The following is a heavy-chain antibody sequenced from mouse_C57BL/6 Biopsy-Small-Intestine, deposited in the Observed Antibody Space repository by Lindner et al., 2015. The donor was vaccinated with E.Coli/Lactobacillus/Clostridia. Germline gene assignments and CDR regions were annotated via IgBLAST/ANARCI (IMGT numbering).Heavy chain of an antibody. CDR3: ARDDYPAY. D-gene: IGHD2-4*01. V-gene: IGHV1-81*01. CDR1: GYTFTSYG. J-gene: IGHJ3*01. Sequence: VQLQESGAELARPGASVKLSCKASGYTFTSYGISWVKQRTGQGLEWIGEIYPRSGNTYYNEKFKGKATLTAGKSSSTAYMELRSLTSEDSAVYFCARDDYPAYWGQGTLVTVSA. CDR2: IYPRSGNT.